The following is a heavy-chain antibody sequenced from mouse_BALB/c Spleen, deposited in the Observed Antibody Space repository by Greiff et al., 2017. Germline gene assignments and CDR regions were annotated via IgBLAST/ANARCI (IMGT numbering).Heavy chain of an antibody. Sequence: EVKVEESGPSLVKPSQTLSLTCSVTGDSITSGYWNWIRKFPGNKLEYMGYISYSGSTYYNPSLKSRISITRDTSKNQYYLQLNSVTTEDTATYYCARLKTPYYAMDYWGQGTSVTVSS. V-gene: IGHV3-8*02. CDR1: GDSITSGY. CDR3: ARLKTPYYAMDY. CDR2: ISYSGST. J-gene: IGHJ4*01.